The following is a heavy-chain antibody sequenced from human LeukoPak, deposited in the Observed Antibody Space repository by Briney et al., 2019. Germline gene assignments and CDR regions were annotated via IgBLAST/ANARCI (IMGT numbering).Heavy chain of an antibody. CDR1: GFTFSSYE. CDR3: ARDPLKSYSSGWYQGYFDY. D-gene: IGHD6-19*01. J-gene: IGHJ4*02. CDR2: ISSSGSTI. Sequence: GGSLRLSCAASGFTFSSYEMNWVRQAPGKGLEWVSYISSSGSTIYYADSVKGRFTISRDNAKNSLYLQMNSLRAEDTAVYYRARDPLKSYSSGWYQGYFDYWGQGTLVTVSS. V-gene: IGHV3-48*03.